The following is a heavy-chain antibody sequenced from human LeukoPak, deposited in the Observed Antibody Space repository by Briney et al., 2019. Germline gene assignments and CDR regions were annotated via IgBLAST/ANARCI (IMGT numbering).Heavy chain of an antibody. J-gene: IGHJ6*02. CDR3: ARAGIRYFDSLSNFYYYGMDV. Sequence: ASVKVSFKASGYTFTSYDINWVRQATGQGLEWMGWMNPNSGNTGYAQKFQGRVTMTRNTSISTAYMELSSLRSEDTAVYYCARAGIRYFDSLSNFYYYGMDVWGQGTTVTVSS. V-gene: IGHV1-8*01. CDR2: MNPNSGNT. CDR1: GYTFTSYD. D-gene: IGHD3-9*01.